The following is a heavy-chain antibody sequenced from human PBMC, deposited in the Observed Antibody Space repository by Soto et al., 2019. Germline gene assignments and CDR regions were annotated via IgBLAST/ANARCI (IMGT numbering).Heavy chain of an antibody. CDR1: GYSTSSGYY. J-gene: IGHJ4*02. CDR2: IYHSGST. V-gene: IGHV4-38-2*02. D-gene: IGHD1-26*01. CDR3: ARDPSGSYYFDY. Sequence: SETLSPACAVSGYSTSSGYYWGFIRQPPGKGLEWIGSIYHSGSTYYNPSLKSRVTISVDTSKNQFSLKLSSVTAADTAVYYCARDPSGSYYFDYWGQGTLVTLSS.